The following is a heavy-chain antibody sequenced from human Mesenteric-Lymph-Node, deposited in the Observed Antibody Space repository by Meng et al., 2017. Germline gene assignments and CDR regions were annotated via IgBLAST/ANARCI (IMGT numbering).Heavy chain of an antibody. D-gene: IGHD3-22*01. Sequence: GSLRLSCTVSGGSISSYYWSWIRQPAGKGLEWIGRIYTSGSTNYNPSLKSRVTMSVDTSKNQFSLKLSSVTAADTAVYYCAGDLDSSGYYYAPYGMDVWGQGTTVTVSS. J-gene: IGHJ6*02. V-gene: IGHV4-4*07. CDR3: AGDLDSSGYYYAPYGMDV. CDR2: IYTSGST. CDR1: GGSISSYY.